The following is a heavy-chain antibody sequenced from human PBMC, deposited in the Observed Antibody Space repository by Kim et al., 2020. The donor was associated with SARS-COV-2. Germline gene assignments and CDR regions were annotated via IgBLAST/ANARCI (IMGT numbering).Heavy chain of an antibody. J-gene: IGHJ4*02. V-gene: IGHV3-64D*09. D-gene: IGHD3-22*01. CDR2: ISSNGGST. Sequence: GGSLRLSCSASVFTFSSYAMHWVRQAPGKGLEYVSAISSNGGSTYYADSVKGRFTISRDNSKNTLYLQMSSLRAEDTAVYYCVKGGKMIVVVGFDYWGQGTLVTVSS. CDR1: VFTFSSYA. CDR3: VKGGKMIVVVGFDY.